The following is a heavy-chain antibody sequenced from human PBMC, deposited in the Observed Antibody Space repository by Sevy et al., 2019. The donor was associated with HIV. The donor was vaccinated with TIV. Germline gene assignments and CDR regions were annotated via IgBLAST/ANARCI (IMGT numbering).Heavy chain of an antibody. D-gene: IGHD6-6*01. J-gene: IGHJ6*02. CDR1: GGTFSSYA. CDR2: IIPIFGTA. CDR3: VVRRASIAARPTYYYYGMDV. V-gene: IGHV1-69*13. Sequence: ASVKVSCKASGGTFSSYAISWVRQAPGQGLEWMGGIIPIFGTANYAQKFQGRVTITADESTSTAYMELSSLRSEDTAVYYCVVRRASIAARPTYYYYGMDVWGQGTTVTVSS.